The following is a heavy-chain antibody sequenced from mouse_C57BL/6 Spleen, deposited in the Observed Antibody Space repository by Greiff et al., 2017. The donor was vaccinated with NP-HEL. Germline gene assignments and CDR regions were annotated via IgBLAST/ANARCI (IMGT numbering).Heavy chain of an antibody. V-gene: IGHV1-54*01. D-gene: IGHD2-4*01. J-gene: IGHJ3*01. CDR2: INPGSGGT. CDR3: ALTPGDYLFAY. CDR1: GYAFTNYL. Sequence: QVQLQQSGAELVRPGTSVKVSCKASGYAFTNYLIEWVKQRPGQGLEWIGVINPGSGGTNYNEKFKGKATLTADKSSSTAYMQLSSLTSEDSAVYFCALTPGDYLFAYWGQGTLVTVSA.